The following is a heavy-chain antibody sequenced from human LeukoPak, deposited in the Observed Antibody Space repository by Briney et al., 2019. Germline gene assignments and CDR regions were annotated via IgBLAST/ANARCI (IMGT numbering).Heavy chain of an antibody. D-gene: IGHD2-2*01. CDR3: ARDFMYNTNCPGC. V-gene: IGHV3-74*01. J-gene: IGHJ4*02. Sequence: GGSLRLSCAASGLTFSNSWMHWVRQAPGKGLVWVSRINPDGRSINYADSVKGRFTISRDNAKKTLYLQMNSLRAEDTAVYYCARDFMYNTNCPGCWGQGTLVTVTS. CDR1: GLTFSNSW. CDR2: INPDGRSI.